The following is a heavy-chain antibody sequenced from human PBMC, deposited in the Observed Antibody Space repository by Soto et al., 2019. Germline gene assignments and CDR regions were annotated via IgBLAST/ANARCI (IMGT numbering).Heavy chain of an antibody. Sequence: QVQLVQSGPEMKKPGSSVKVSCQSSGGTFNTYAMNWVRQAPGQGPEWMGDISPMFGAANYAPKFQGGVTGTADDSTGTSFMQLRTLTSEDTAVYFCAREVQVHTPAFVYWGQGTLVTVPS. CDR2: ISPMFGAA. J-gene: IGHJ4*02. D-gene: IGHD3-10*01. V-gene: IGHV1-69*19. CDR1: GGTFNTYA. CDR3: AREVQVHTPAFVY.